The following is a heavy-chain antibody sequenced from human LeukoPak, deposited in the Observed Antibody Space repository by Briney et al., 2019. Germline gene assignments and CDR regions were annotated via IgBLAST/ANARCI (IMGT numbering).Heavy chain of an antibody. J-gene: IGHJ6*03. Sequence: GASVKVSCKASGYTFTSYYMHWVRQAPGQGLEWMGIINPSGGSTAYAQKFQGRVTMTRDMSTSTVYMDLSSLRSDDTAVYYCARDSPATGYCTNGVCWVYYMDVWGKGTTVTVSS. CDR1: GYTFTSYY. D-gene: IGHD2-8*01. CDR2: INPSGGST. V-gene: IGHV1-46*01. CDR3: ARDSPATGYCTNGVCWVYYMDV.